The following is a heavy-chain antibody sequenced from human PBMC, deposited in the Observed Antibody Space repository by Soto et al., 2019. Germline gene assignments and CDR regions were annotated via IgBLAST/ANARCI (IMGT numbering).Heavy chain of an antibody. Sequence: PSETLSLTCAVYGGSFSGYYWSWIRQPPGKGLEWIGEINHSGSTNYNPSLKSRVTISVDTSKNQFSLKLGSVTAADTAVYYCARGVGEGDYGDYYYYYYMDVWGKGTTVTVSS. CDR2: INHSGST. D-gene: IGHD4-17*01. J-gene: IGHJ6*03. V-gene: IGHV4-34*01. CDR1: GGSFSGYY. CDR3: ARGVGEGDYGDYYYYYYMDV.